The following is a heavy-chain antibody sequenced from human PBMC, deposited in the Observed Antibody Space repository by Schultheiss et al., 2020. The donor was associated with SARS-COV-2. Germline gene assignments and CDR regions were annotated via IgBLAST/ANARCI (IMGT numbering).Heavy chain of an antibody. J-gene: IGHJ4*02. CDR3: ARGGVAVLRFLEWLPY. Sequence: GGSLRLSCAASGFTFDDYAMHWVRQAPGKGLQWLAVISYDGSNKYFADSVKGRFTISRDNSRNTLYLQMNSLRAEDTAVYYCARGGVAVLRFLEWLPYWGQGTLVTVSS. V-gene: IGHV3-30-3*01. D-gene: IGHD3-3*01. CDR1: GFTFDDYA. CDR2: ISYDGSNK.